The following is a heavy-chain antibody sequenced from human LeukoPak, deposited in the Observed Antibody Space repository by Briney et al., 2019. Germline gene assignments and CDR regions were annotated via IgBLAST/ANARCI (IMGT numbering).Heavy chain of an antibody. V-gene: IGHV4-34*01. CDR1: GGSFSGYY. J-gene: IGHJ4*02. D-gene: IGHD6-6*01. CDR3: ARGIAARRPFDY. CDR2: INHSGST. Sequence: PSETLSLTCAVYGGSFSGYYCSWIRQPPGKGLEWIGEINHSGSTNYNPSLKSRVTISVDTSKNQFSLKLSSVTAADTAVYYCARGIAARRPFDYWGQGTLVTVSS.